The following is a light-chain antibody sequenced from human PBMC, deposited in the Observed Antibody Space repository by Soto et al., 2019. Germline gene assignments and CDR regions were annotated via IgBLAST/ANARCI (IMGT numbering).Light chain of an antibody. CDR3: KQYYGSPYT. Sequence: DIVMAQSPGSLAVSLGEPATISCRSSHSVLPSPNNKNYMTWYQHKPGQPPKMLIYWASIRVSGVPDRFSGSGSGTDFTLTINGLQAEDVAVYYCKQYYGSPYTFGQGTKLEIK. CDR2: WAS. V-gene: IGKV4-1*01. J-gene: IGKJ2*01. CDR1: HSVLPSPNNKNY.